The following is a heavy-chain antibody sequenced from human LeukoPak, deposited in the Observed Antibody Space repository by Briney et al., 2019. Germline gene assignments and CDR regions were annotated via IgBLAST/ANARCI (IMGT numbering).Heavy chain of an antibody. V-gene: IGHV3-30*02. CDR1: GFTFSNYA. CDR2: IRYDGSNK. D-gene: IGHD3-22*01. CDR3: AKEGVTYYYDSSGYCFDY. Sequence: PGGSLRLSCAASGFTFSNYAMHWVRQAPGKGLEWVAFIRYDGSNKYYADSVKGRFTISRDNSKNTLYLQMNSLRAEDTAVYYCAKEGVTYYYDSSGYCFDYWGQGTLVTVSS. J-gene: IGHJ4*02.